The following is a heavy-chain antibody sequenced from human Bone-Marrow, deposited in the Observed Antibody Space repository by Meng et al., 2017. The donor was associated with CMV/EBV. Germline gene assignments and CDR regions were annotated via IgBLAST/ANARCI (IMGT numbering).Heavy chain of an antibody. CDR1: GYTFTGYY. CDR2: ISAYNGNT. D-gene: IGHD5-18*01. J-gene: IGHJ4*02. Sequence: ASVKVSCKASGYTFTGYYMHWVRQAPGQGLEWMGWISAYNGNTNYAQKLQGRVTMTTDTSTSTAYMELRSLRSDDTAVYYCARGLIDSYGPSYYFDYWGQGTLVTVSS. V-gene: IGHV1-18*04. CDR3: ARGLIDSYGPSYYFDY.